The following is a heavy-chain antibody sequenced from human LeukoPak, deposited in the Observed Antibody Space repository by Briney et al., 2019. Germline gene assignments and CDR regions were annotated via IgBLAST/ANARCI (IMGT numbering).Heavy chain of an antibody. CDR1: GFIFSSYG. CDR3: AQSRIGFSGLVDY. Sequence: SGGSLRLSCAASGFIFSSYGMNWVRQAPGKGLEWVSYISSDSSSIHYADSVKGRFTISRDNAKSSLYLQMNSLRAEDTAVYYCAQSRIGFSGLVDYWGQGTLVTVSS. V-gene: IGHV3-48*04. CDR2: ISSDSSSI. D-gene: IGHD1-26*01. J-gene: IGHJ4*02.